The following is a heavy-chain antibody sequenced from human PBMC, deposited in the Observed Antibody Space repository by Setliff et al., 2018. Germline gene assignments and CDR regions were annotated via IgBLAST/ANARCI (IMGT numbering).Heavy chain of an antibody. CDR3: AHDGRWSTVPLEY. J-gene: IGHJ4*02. CDR1: GFSLSSTGVG. CDR2: VYWDDDK. Sequence: SGPTLVNPTQTLTLTCTFSGFSLSSTGVGVGWIRQPPGKALEWLALVYWDDDKRYSPSLKGRLTITKDTSKNQVVLKMTNMDPVDTATYYCAHDGRWSTVPLEYWGQGSLVTSPQ. D-gene: IGHD1-26*01. V-gene: IGHV2-5*02.